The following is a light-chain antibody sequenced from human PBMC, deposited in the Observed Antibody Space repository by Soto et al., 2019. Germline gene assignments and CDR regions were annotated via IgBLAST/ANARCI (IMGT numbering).Light chain of an antibody. CDR2: VAS. J-gene: IGKJ5*01. V-gene: IGKV1-5*01. Sequence: DIQMTQSPSTLSASVGDRVTITCRASQSIRSLLAWYQQKPGKAPKVLIYVASSLGSGVPSRFSGSGSGTEFTLTIGSLQPDDFATYYCQQYYSYPITFGQGTRLEIK. CDR3: QQYYSYPIT. CDR1: QSIRSL.